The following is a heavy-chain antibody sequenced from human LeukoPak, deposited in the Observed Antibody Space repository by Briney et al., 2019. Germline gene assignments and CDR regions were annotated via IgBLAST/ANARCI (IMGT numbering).Heavy chain of an antibody. D-gene: IGHD6-19*01. CDR3: AREGSVARFDY. CDR2: IKQDGSEK. V-gene: IGHV3-7*01. Sequence: GGSLRLSRAASGFTFSSYWMNWVRQAPGKGLEWVANIKQDGSEKYHVDSVKGRFTLSRDNAKNSLYLQMNSLRAEDTAVYYCAREGSVARFDYWGQGTLVTVSS. J-gene: IGHJ4*02. CDR1: GFTFSSYW.